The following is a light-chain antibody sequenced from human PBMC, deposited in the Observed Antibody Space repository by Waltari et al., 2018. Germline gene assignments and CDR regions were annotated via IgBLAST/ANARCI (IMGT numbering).Light chain of an antibody. Sequence: EIVMTQSPATLFVSPGERATLSCRVSQSVRSNLAWYQQKPGQAPSLLIYGASTRAAGIPAMFSGDVSGTEFTLTICSLQSDNFAVYYCQHYNIWPPYTFGQGTKLDIK. CDR1: QSVRSN. CDR3: QHYNIWPPYT. J-gene: IGKJ2*01. CDR2: GAS. V-gene: IGKV3-15*01.